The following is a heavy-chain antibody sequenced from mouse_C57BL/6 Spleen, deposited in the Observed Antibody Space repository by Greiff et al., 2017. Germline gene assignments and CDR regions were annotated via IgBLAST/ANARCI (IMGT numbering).Heavy chain of an antibody. CDR2: ISSGGSYT. D-gene: IGHD1-1*01. CDR3: ARDYGSSYGFAY. Sequence: EVMLVESGGDLVKPGGSLKLSCAASGFTFSSYGMSWVRQTPDKRLEWVATISSGGSYTYYPDSVKGRFTISRDNAKNTLYLQMSSQKSEDTAMYYCARDYGSSYGFAYWGQGALVTVSA. J-gene: IGHJ3*01. CDR1: GFTFSSYG. V-gene: IGHV5-6*01.